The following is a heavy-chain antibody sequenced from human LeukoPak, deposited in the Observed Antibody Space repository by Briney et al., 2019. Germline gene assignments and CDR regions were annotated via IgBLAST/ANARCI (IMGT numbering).Heavy chain of an antibody. CDR3: ARAPYYYDSSGYYYYFDY. J-gene: IGHJ4*02. CDR2: MNPNSGNT. D-gene: IGHD3-22*01. Sequence: GASVKVSCKASGYTFTSYDINWVRQATGRGLEWMGWMNPNSGNTGYAQKFQGRVTMTRNTSISTAYMELSSLRSEDTAVYYCARAPYYYDSSGYYYYFDYWGQGTLVTVSS. CDR1: GYTFTSYD. V-gene: IGHV1-8*01.